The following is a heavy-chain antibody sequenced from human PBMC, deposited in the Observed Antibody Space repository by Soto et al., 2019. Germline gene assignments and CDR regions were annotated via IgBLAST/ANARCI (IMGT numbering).Heavy chain of an antibody. J-gene: IGHJ6*02. CDR2: ISGSGDNT. V-gene: IGHV3-23*01. CDR1: GFTFSTYA. Sequence: GSLRLSCAASGFTFSTYAMTWARQAPGKGLEWVSGISGSGDNTYYADSVKGRFTISRDNSKNTLFLQMNSLRAEDTAVYYCATRRDASYYYYGMDVWGQGTTVTVSS. D-gene: IGHD2-2*01. CDR3: ATRRDASYYYYGMDV.